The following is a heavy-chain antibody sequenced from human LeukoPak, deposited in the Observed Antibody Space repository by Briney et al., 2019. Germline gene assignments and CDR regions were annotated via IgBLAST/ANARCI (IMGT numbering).Heavy chain of an antibody. D-gene: IGHD2-15*01. Sequence: GGSLRLSCAASGFTFSNYGMHWVRQAPGKGLEWVAFIRYDGSYKYYAGSVKGRFTISRDNAKNSLYLQMNSLRAEDTAVYYCARLYCSGGSCYKGAGDYWGQGILVTVSS. CDR3: ARLYCSGGSCYKGAGDY. J-gene: IGHJ4*02. V-gene: IGHV3-30*02. CDR1: GFTFSNYG. CDR2: IRYDGSYK.